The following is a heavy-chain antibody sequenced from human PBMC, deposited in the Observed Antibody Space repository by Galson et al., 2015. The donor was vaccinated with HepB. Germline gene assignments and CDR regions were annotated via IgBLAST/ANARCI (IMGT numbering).Heavy chain of an antibody. CDR1: GGTFSSYA. J-gene: IGHJ5*02. D-gene: IGHD5-18*01. Sequence: SVKVSCKASGGTFSSYAISWVRQAPGQGLEWMGRIIPILGIANYAQKFQGRVTITADKSTSTAYMELSSLRSEDTAVYYCARDHSGDIQLWPGNGWFDPWGQGTLVTVSS. CDR2: IIPILGIA. CDR3: ARDHSGDIQLWPGNGWFDP. V-gene: IGHV1-69*04.